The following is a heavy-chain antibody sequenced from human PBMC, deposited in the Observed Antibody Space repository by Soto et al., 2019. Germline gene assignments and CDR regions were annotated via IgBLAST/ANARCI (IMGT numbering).Heavy chain of an antibody. V-gene: IGHV3-23*01. J-gene: IGHJ4*02. CDR3: AKEREKILFDY. Sequence: ELQLLESGGGLVEPGGSLRLSCAASGFTFSTYAMSWVRQAPGEGLEWVSSISDRDSTYYADSVKGRFTISRDNSKNTLYLQVNSLRAEDTAVYYCAKEREKILFDYWGQGTLVTVSS. CDR2: ISDRDST. CDR1: GFTFSTYA. D-gene: IGHD1-26*01.